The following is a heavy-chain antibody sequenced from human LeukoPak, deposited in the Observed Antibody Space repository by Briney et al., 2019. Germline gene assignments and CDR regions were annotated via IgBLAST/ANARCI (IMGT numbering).Heavy chain of an antibody. Sequence: GGSLRLSCAASGFTFDDYTMHWVRQAPGKGLEWVSLMSWDGGSTYYADSVKGRFTISRDNSKNSLYLQMNSLRTEDTALYYCATGYSYGTTTWGQGTLVTVSS. CDR1: GFTFDDYT. V-gene: IGHV3-43*01. J-gene: IGHJ5*02. CDR2: MSWDGGST. CDR3: ATGYSYGTTT. D-gene: IGHD5-18*01.